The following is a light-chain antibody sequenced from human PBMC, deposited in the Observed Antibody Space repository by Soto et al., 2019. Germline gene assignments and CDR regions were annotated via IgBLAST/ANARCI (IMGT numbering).Light chain of an antibody. V-gene: IGLV2-8*01. CDR1: SSDVGLYDY. CDR2: EVT. J-gene: IGLJ1*01. CDR3: SSYGGNSNYV. Sequence: QSVLTQPPSASGSPGQSVTISCTGASSDVGLYDYVSWYQQHPGKVPKLLIYEVTQRPSGVPDRFSGSKSGNTASLTVSGLQAEGEADYYCSSYGGNSNYVFGTGTKVTV.